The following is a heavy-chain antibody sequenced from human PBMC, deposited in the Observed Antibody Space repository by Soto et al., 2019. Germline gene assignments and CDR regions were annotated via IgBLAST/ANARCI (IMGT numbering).Heavy chain of an antibody. CDR1: GLIFSDYH. Sequence: EVQLVESGGGLVQPGGSLRLSCAASGLIFSDYHMDWVRQAPGKGLEWVGRIRRKANSYTTEYAASVKGRFTISRDDSNNSLYLQINSLKSEDTAVYYCAMLGGWSGGSSGMDVWGQGTTVTVSS. D-gene: IGHD6-19*01. CDR3: AMLGGWSGGSSGMDV. J-gene: IGHJ6*02. V-gene: IGHV3-72*01. CDR2: IRRKANSYTT.